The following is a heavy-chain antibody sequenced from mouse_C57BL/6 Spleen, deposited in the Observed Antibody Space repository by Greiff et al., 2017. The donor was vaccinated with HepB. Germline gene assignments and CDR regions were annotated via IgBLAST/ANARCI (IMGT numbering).Heavy chain of an antibody. Sequence: VQLQQSGPVLVKPGASVKMSCKASGYTFTDYYMNWVKQSHGKSLEWIGVINPYNGGTSYNQKFKGKATLTVDKSSSTAYMELNSLTSEDSAVYYCARQGVVAKGAMDYWGQGTSVTVSS. CDR1: GYTFTDYY. V-gene: IGHV1-19*01. D-gene: IGHD1-1*01. CDR2: INPYNGGT. CDR3: ARQGVVAKGAMDY. J-gene: IGHJ4*01.